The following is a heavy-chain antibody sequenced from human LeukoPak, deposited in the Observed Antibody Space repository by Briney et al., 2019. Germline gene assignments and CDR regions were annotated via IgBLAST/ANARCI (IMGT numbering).Heavy chain of an antibody. CDR1: GYTFTAYH. D-gene: IGHD2-8*01. J-gene: IGHJ4*02. CDR2: IYPNSGAT. Sequence: ASVTVSFKTSGYTFTAYHMYWLRQAPGQGLECMGWIYPNSGATGYAQNVQGRVTMTRDTSVSTIYMELSRLRSDDTAVYYCARDGVSTTPDFDYWGQGTLVTVSS. V-gene: IGHV1-2*02. CDR3: ARDGVSTTPDFDY.